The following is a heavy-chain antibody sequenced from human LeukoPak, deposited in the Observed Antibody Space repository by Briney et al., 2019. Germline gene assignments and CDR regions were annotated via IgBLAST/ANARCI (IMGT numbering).Heavy chain of an antibody. CDR2: ISGGSHI. D-gene: IGHD6-13*01. V-gene: IGHV3-11*01. J-gene: IGHJ1*01. CDR1: GFPFSDYY. Sequence: GGSLRLSCAASGFPFSDYYMSWIRQAPGKGLEWVSYISGGSHIYYADSVKGRFTISRDNSQNTLHLQMHSLRAEDTAVYFCVKEGEPASAWAEHWGPGTLVTVSS. CDR3: VKEGEPASAWAEH.